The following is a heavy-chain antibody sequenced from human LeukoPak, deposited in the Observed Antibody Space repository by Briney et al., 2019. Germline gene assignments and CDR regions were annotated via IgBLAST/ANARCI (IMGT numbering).Heavy chain of an antibody. CDR3: ARAYDPSGSHYYYFMDV. CDR2: INSGSDTV. CDR1: GFPFNSYV. Sequence: GGSLRLSCVASGFPFNSYVVNWVRQVPGKGLEWVSYINSGSDTVYYADSVRGRFTISRDNAKNSLSLQMNSLRAEDTAVYFCARAYDPSGSHYYYFMDVWGKGTTVTVPS. J-gene: IGHJ6*03. D-gene: IGHD3-22*01. V-gene: IGHV3-48*01.